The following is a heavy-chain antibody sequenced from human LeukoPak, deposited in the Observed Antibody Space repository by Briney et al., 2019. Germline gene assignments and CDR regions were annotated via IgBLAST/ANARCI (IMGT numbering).Heavy chain of an antibody. J-gene: IGHJ4*02. CDR3: AREPGGAGYSGYDPFDY. V-gene: IGHV6-1*01. CDR1: GDSVSSNSAA. D-gene: IGHD5-12*01. CDR2: TYYRSKWYN. Sequence: SQTLSLTCAIPGDSVSSNSAAWNWIRQSPSRGLEWLGMTYYRSKWYNDYAVSVESRITINPDTSKNQFSLQLNSVTPEDTAVYYCAREPGGAGYSGYDPFDYWGQGTLVTVSS.